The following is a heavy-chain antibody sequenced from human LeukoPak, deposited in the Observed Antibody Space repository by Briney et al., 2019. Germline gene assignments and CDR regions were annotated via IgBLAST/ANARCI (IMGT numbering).Heavy chain of an antibody. D-gene: IGHD3-10*01. CDR2: VFHSGGT. CDR1: GGSIGSSAYY. CDR3: ARTGVLWFGESLWFDY. Sequence: SETLSLTCSVSGGSIGSSAYYWGWIRQAPGKGLEWIGNVFHSGGTYYNPSLQSRVTISVDTSKNQFSLKLSSVTAADTAVYYCARTGVLWFGESLWFDYWGQGTLVTVSS. J-gene: IGHJ4*02. V-gene: IGHV4-39*07.